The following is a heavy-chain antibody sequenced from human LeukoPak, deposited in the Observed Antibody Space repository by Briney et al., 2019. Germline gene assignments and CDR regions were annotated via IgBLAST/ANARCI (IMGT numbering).Heavy chain of an antibody. J-gene: IGHJ4*02. CDR2: VYNSGST. CDR3: AGDYRGFTPGWFDD. Sequence: SETLSLTCTVSGGSISSYYWSWLRQPPGKGLEWIGYVYNSGSTNYNPSLRSRVTISLDTSRNQLSLKLISVTAADTAVYFCAGDYRGFTPGWFDDWGQGTLVTVSS. V-gene: IGHV4-59*01. CDR1: GGSISSYY. D-gene: IGHD3-16*02.